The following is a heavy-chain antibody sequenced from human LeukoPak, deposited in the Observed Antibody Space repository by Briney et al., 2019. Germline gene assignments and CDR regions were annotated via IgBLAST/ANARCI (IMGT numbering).Heavy chain of an antibody. CDR2: IIPIFGTA. J-gene: IGHJ5*02. D-gene: IGHD3-16*01. Sequence: SVKVSCKASGGTFSSYAISWVRQAPGQGLEWMGGIIPIFGTANYAQRFQGRVTITADESTSTAYMELSSLRSEDTAVYYCARIMITFGGTYNWFDPWGQGTLVTVSS. CDR3: ARIMITFGGTYNWFDP. CDR1: GGTFSSYA. V-gene: IGHV1-69*13.